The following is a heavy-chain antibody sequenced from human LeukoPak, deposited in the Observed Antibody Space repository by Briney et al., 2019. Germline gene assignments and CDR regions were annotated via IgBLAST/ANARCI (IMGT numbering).Heavy chain of an antibody. CDR3: ARGGDIVVVPAAAPVNNWFDP. D-gene: IGHD2-2*01. CDR2: IYYSGST. CDR1: GGSISSGGYY. J-gene: IGHJ5*02. Sequence: SQTLSLTCTVSGGSISSGGYYWSWIRQHPGKGLEWIGYIYYSGSTYYNPSLKCPVTISVDTSKNQFSLKLSSVTAADTAVYYWARGGDIVVVPAAAPVNNWFDPWGQGTLVTVSS. V-gene: IGHV4-31*01.